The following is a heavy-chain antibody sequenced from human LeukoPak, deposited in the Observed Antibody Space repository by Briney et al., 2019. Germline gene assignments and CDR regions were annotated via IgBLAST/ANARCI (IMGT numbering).Heavy chain of an antibody. J-gene: IGHJ3*02. Sequence: SVKVSCKASGGTFSSYAISWVRQAPGQGLEWMGGIIPIFGTANYAQKFQGRVTITADKSTSTVYMELSSLRSEDTAVYYCARTYCSGGSCPHDAFDIWGQGTMVTVSS. CDR3: ARTYCSGGSCPHDAFDI. CDR1: GGTFSSYA. D-gene: IGHD2-15*01. CDR2: IIPIFGTA. V-gene: IGHV1-69*06.